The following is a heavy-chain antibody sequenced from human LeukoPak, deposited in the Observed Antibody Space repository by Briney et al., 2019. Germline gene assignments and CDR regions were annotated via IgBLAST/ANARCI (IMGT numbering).Heavy chain of an antibody. CDR2: IYYSGST. Sequence: KSSETLSLTCTVSGGSISSYYWSWIRQPPGKGLEWIGYIYYSGSTNYNPSLKSRVTISVDTSKNQFSLKLSFVTAADTAVYYCARGARDFDYWGQGTLVTVSS. CDR3: ARGARDFDY. J-gene: IGHJ4*02. D-gene: IGHD3-10*01. V-gene: IGHV4-59*01. CDR1: GGSISSYY.